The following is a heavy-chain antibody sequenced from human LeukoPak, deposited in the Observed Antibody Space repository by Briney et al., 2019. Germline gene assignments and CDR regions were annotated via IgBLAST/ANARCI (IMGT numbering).Heavy chain of an antibody. V-gene: IGHV4-4*09. CDR3: ARSGWYSAGYYYYYMDV. CDR2: VYYNSGAT. CDR1: ADSLTDYY. D-gene: IGHD6-19*01. J-gene: IGHJ6*03. Sequence: PSETLSLTCNVSADSLTDYYWGWIRQSPGRGLEWIGSVYYNSGATTYSPSLKSRVTISRDKSKNQFSLKLNSVTAADTAVYYCARSGWYSAGYYYYYMDVWGKGTTVTVSS.